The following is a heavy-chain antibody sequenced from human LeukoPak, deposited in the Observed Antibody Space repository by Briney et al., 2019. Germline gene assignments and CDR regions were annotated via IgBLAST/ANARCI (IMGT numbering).Heavy chain of an antibody. CDR3: ARARQYSSSWAGAFDI. D-gene: IGHD6-13*01. J-gene: IGHJ3*02. CDR1: GGSFSGYY. Sequence: PSETLSLTCAVYGGSFSGYYWSWIRQPPGKGLEWIGEINHSGSTNYNPSLKSRVTISVDTSKNQFSLKLSSVTAADTAVYYCARARQYSSSWAGAFDIWGQGTMVTVSS. CDR2: INHSGST. V-gene: IGHV4-34*01.